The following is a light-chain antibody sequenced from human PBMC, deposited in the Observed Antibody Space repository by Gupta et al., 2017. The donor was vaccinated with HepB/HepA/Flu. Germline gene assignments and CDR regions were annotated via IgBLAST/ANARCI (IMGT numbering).Light chain of an antibody. CDR3: HQYYSTPWT. CDR1: QSLMYSSKSKNY. Sequence: DIVITQSPDSLTVPLGERATINCKSSQSLMYSSKSKNYLAWYQQKSGQPPKLLIYWASTRESGVPYRFSGSGSATDFTLTISSLQAEDVAVYFCHQYYSTPWTFGQGTKVEIK. CDR2: WAS. J-gene: IGKJ1*01. V-gene: IGKV4-1*01.